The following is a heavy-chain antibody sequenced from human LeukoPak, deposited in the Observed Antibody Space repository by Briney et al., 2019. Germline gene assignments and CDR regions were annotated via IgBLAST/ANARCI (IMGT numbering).Heavy chain of an antibody. J-gene: IGHJ4*02. CDR1: GASVSSSNYY. CDR3: ARRDGSLTD. CDR2: IYYSGTT. V-gene: IGHV4-39*01. Sequence: SETLSLTCTVSGASVSSSNYYWGWIRQPPGKGLEWIGSIYYSGTTYYNPSLKSRVTISTDTSKNQFSLKLSSVTAADTAVYYCARRDGSLTDWGQGIQVTVSS. D-gene: IGHD1-26*01.